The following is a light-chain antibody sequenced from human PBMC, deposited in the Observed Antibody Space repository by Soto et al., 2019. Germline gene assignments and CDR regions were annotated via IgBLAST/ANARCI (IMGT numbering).Light chain of an antibody. CDR3: QQRKDWPLT. Sequence: EMVLTQSPATLSLSPGERATLSCRASQTIDNYLHWYQQKPGQAPRLLIYDGFYRAAGVPARFSGVGSGTDFTLTIGSLEPEDFAFYYCQQRKDWPLTFGGGTRVEI. V-gene: IGKV3-11*01. CDR2: DGF. CDR1: QTIDNY. J-gene: IGKJ4*01.